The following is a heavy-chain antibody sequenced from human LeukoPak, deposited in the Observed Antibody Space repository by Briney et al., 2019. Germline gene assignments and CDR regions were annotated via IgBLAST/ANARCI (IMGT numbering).Heavy chain of an antibody. V-gene: IGHV3-23*01. D-gene: IGHD6-13*01. Sequence: GGSLRLSCAASGCTLSSYAMSWVRQAPGKGLEWVSAISGSGGSTYYADSVKGRFTISRDNSKNTLYLQMNSLRAEDTTVYYCAKKPARIAAADTFDYWGQGTLVTVSS. CDR1: GCTLSSYA. J-gene: IGHJ4*02. CDR3: AKKPARIAAADTFDY. CDR2: ISGSGGST.